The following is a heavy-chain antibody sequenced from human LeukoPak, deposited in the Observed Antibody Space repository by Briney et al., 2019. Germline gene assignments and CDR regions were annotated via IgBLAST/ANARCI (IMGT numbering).Heavy chain of an antibody. J-gene: IGHJ4*02. CDR3: AREGEIAAAGTFRH. D-gene: IGHD6-13*01. Sequence: SETLSLTCTVSGGSISSGDYYWSWIRQPLGKGLEWIGYIYYSGSTYYNPSLKSRVTISVDTSKNQFSLKLSSVTAADTAVYYCAREGEIAAAGTFRHWGQGTLVTVSS. CDR2: IYYSGST. V-gene: IGHV4-30-4*08. CDR1: GGSISSGDYY.